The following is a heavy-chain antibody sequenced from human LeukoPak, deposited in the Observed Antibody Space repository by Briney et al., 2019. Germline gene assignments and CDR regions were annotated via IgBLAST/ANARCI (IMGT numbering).Heavy chain of an antibody. CDR1: GFTFSSYG. J-gene: IGHJ4*02. Sequence: GGSLRLSCAASGFTFSSYGMHWVRQAPGKGLEWVAVISYDGSNKYYADSVKGRFTISRDNSKNTLHLQMNSLRAEDTAVYYCAKGYSSSWYNYFDYWGQGTLVTVSS. D-gene: IGHD6-13*01. CDR3: AKGYSSSWYNYFDY. V-gene: IGHV3-30*18. CDR2: ISYDGSNK.